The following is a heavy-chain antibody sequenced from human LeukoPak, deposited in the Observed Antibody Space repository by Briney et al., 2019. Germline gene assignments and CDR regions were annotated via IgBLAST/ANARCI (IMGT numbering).Heavy chain of an antibody. Sequence: PSETLSLTCAVSGGSVTTYHWTWIRQPPGKGLEWIGHIHYSGGADYNPSLKSRVSMSLDTSKNHFSLRLTSVTAADTGVYFCARAEGAASHNWGQGNMVSVSS. J-gene: IGHJ3*02. CDR2: IHYSGGA. V-gene: IGHV4-59*02. CDR3: ARAEGAASHN. D-gene: IGHD3-16*01. CDR1: GGSVTTYH.